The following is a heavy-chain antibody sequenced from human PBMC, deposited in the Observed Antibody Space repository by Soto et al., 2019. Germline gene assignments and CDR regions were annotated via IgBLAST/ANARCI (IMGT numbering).Heavy chain of an antibody. CDR1: GYTFTNYA. D-gene: IGHD6-19*01. Sequence: QVQLVQSGAEVRKPGASVKVSCKASGYTFTNYAISWVRQAPGQGLEWMGWISCYNGFTKYAQKIRGRVTMTADTSTTTAYMELRNLRSDDTAVYYCARLGESGWPFEHWGQGTLVTVSP. V-gene: IGHV1-18*01. J-gene: IGHJ4*02. CDR2: ISCYNGFT. CDR3: ARLGESGWPFEH.